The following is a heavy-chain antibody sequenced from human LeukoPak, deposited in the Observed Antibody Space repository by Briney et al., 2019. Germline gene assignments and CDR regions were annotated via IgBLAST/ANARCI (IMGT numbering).Heavy chain of an antibody. Sequence: SETLSLTCTVSGGSISSGSYYWSWIRQPAGKGLEWIGRIYYSGSTYYNPSLKSRVTISVDTSKNQFSLKLSSVTAADTAVYYCARHPKRHCSSTSCYKGDYWGQGTLVTVSS. D-gene: IGHD2-2*02. CDR3: ARHPKRHCSSTSCYKGDY. V-gene: IGHV4-39*01. J-gene: IGHJ4*02. CDR2: IYYSGST. CDR1: GGSISSGSYY.